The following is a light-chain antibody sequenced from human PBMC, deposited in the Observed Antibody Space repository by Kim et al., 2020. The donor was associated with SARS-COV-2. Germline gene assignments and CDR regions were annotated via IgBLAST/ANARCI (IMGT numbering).Light chain of an antibody. CDR1: QYITNY. J-gene: IGKJ3*01. CDR2: GVS. V-gene: IGKV1-33*01. CDR3: QQYESLPFT. Sequence: ASVGDRVTITCQASQYITNYLNWFQQKPGRAPRLLISGVSDVDTGVPERFSGSSSGTLFTFTINSLQPEDVGTYFCQQYESLPFTFGPGTKVDIK.